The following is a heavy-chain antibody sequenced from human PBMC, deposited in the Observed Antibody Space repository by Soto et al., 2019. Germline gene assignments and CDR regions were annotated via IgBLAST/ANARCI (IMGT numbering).Heavy chain of an antibody. Sequence: ASVKVSCKASGYTFTGYYIHWVRQAPGQGLEWMGIVNPSGGGTSYAQKFQGRVTLTTDTSTSTVYMELSSLTSEDTAVYYCAKNGPARPIYYFDNWGQGTLVTVSS. D-gene: IGHD3-10*01. V-gene: IGHV1-46*01. CDR1: GYTFTGYY. CDR3: AKNGPARPIYYFDN. CDR2: VNPSGGGT. J-gene: IGHJ4*02.